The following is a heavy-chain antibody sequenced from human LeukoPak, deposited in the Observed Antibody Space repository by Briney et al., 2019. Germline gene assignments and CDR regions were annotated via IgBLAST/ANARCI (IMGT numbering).Heavy chain of an antibody. J-gene: IGHJ4*02. D-gene: IGHD5-12*01. CDR1: GFTFSSYG. V-gene: IGHV3-7*02. CDR2: IKQDGSEK. Sequence: GGSLRLSCAASGFTFSSYGMSWVRQAPGKGLEWVANIKQDGSEKYYVDSVKGRFTISRDNAKNSLYLQMNSLRAEDTAVYYCAGNSGYDFDYWGQGTLVSVSS. CDR3: AGNSGYDFDY.